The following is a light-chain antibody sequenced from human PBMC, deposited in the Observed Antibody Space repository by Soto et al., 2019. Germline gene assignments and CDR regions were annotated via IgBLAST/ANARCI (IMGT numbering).Light chain of an antibody. CDR3: QVWDSSSDLYV. CDR1: NIGTKS. V-gene: IGLV3-21*02. J-gene: IGLJ1*01. CDR2: DAS. Sequence: SYELTQPPSVSVAPGQTARVSCGGNNIGTKSVHWYQQKPGQAPVLVVHDASDRPAGLPERFSGSKSGNTATLTISRAEAGDEADYYCQVWDSSSDLYVFGTGTKLTVL.